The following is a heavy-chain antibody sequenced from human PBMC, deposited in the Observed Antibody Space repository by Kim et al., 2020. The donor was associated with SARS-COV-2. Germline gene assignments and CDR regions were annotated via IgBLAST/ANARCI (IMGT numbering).Heavy chain of an antibody. CDR1: QLTVSRNH. CDR2: IYGGGMT. V-gene: IGHV3-53*01. Sequence: GGSLRLSCEASQLTVSRNHMSWVRQAPGKGLEWVSGIYGGGMTSYAGSVKGRFIISRDSSKNTVLPEMNSLRADDTAVYYCARDHLGDGYSFSDYWGQGT. CDR3: ARDHLGDGYSFSDY. J-gene: IGHJ4*01. D-gene: IGHD4-4*01.